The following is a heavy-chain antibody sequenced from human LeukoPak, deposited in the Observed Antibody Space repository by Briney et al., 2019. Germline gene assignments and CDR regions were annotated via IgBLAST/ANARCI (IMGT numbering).Heavy chain of an antibody. Sequence: GGSLRLSCAASGFTFSSYAMSWVRQAPGKGLEWVAVISYDGSNKYYADSVKGRFTISRDNSKNTLYLQMNSLRAEDTAVYYCASSGLPAARPFDYWGQGTLVTVSS. J-gene: IGHJ4*02. CDR3: ASSGLPAARPFDY. CDR2: ISYDGSNK. D-gene: IGHD2-2*02. V-gene: IGHV3-30-3*01. CDR1: GFTFSSYA.